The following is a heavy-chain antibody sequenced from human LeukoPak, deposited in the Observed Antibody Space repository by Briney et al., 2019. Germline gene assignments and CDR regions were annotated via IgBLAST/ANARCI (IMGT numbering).Heavy chain of an antibody. CDR3: ARGYTSGWSPALDI. J-gene: IGHJ3*02. V-gene: IGHV4-59*01. CDR2: IYFSGST. Sequence: SETLSLTYTVSGGSISSYYWTWIRQPPGKGLEWIGYIYFSGSTNYNPSLKNRVTFSVDTSKNQFSLNLSSVTAADTAVYYCARGYTSGWSPALDIWGQGTMVTVSS. D-gene: IGHD6-19*01. CDR1: GGSISSYY.